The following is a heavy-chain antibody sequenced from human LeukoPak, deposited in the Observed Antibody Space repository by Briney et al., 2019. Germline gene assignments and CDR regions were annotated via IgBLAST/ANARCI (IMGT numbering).Heavy chain of an antibody. CDR1: GGSFSGYY. D-gene: IGHD3-3*01. CDR3: ARAHHYDFWSGYPAPLMDV. J-gene: IGHJ6*03. V-gene: IGHV4-34*01. Sequence: PSETLSLTCAVYGGSFSGYYWSWIRQPPGKGLEWIGEINHSGSTNYNPSLKSRVTISVDTSKNQFSLKLSSVTAADTAVYYCARAHHYDFWSGYPAPLMDVWGKGTTVTVSS. CDR2: INHSGST.